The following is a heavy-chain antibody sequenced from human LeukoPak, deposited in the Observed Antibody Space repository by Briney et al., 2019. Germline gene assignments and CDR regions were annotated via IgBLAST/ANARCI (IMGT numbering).Heavy chain of an antibody. D-gene: IGHD6-13*01. CDR3: ARGNSSSWYFPDPFDY. Sequence: ASVTVSCKASGYTFTSYGISWVRQAPGEGIEWIGWISAYNGNTNYAQKLQGRVTMTTDTSTTTAYMELRSLRSDDTAVYYCARGNSSSWYFPDPFDYWGQGTLVTVSS. J-gene: IGHJ4*02. V-gene: IGHV1-18*04. CDR2: ISAYNGNT. CDR1: GYTFTSYG.